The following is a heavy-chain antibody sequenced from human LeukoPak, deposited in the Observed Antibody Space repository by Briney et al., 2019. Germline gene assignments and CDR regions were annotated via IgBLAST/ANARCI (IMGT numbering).Heavy chain of an antibody. CDR1: GFTFSSYS. CDR3: ASGYYYDSSGLGGY. J-gene: IGHJ4*02. CDR2: ISSSSSTI. V-gene: IGHV3-48*04. D-gene: IGHD3-22*01. Sequence: GGSLRLSCAASGFTFSSYSMNWVRQAPGKGLEWVSYISSSSSTIYYADSVKGRFTISRDNAKNSLYLQMNSLRAEDTAVYYCASGYYYDSSGLGGYWGQGTLVTVSS.